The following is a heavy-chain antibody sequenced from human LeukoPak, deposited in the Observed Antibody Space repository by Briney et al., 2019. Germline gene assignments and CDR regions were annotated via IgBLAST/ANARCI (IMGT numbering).Heavy chain of an antibody. Sequence: SETLSLTCTVSGGSISSYYWSWIRQPPGKGLEWIGYIYYSGSTNYNPSLKSRVTISVDTSKNQFSLKLSSVTAADTAVYYCARGGEDYYDSSGYFIDYWGQGTLVTVSS. CDR1: GGSISSYY. CDR2: IYYSGST. D-gene: IGHD3-22*01. CDR3: ARGGEDYYDSSGYFIDY. J-gene: IGHJ4*02. V-gene: IGHV4-59*01.